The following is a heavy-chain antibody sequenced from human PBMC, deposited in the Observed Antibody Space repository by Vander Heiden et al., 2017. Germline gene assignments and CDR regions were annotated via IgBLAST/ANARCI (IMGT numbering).Heavy chain of an antibody. CDR3: AADHGDYAGFDY. Sequence: QITLKESGPTLVKPTQTLTLTCSFSGFSLSTSGVGVAWIRQPPGKALEWLALIYWDDDKRYSPSLKSRLTITKDTSKNQVVLTMTNMVPADTATYYCAADHGDYAGFDYWDRGTPVTVSS. CDR2: IYWDDDK. V-gene: IGHV2-5*02. CDR1: GFSLSTSGVG. J-gene: IGHJ4*02. D-gene: IGHD4-17*01.